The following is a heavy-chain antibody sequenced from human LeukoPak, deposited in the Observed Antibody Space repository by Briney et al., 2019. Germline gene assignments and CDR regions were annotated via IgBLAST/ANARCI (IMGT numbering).Heavy chain of an antibody. D-gene: IGHD2-2*01. CDR2: ITWNGDKT. CDR3: ARDPFCSSSTGCYFEDWFDP. CDR1: GFNFDDYD. Sequence: GGSLRLSCAASGFNFDDYDMSWVRQVPGKGLEWVSGITWNGDKTVYADSVRGRFAISRDNTKKSLYLQMSSLRAEDTALYYCARDPFCSSSTGCYFEDWFDPWGPGTLVTVSS. V-gene: IGHV3-20*04. J-gene: IGHJ5*02.